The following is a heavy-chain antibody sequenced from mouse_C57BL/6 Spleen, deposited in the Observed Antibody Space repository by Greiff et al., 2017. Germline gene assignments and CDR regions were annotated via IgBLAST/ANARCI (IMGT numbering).Heavy chain of an antibody. CDR3: ARRDYDRGFAY. CDR1: GYTFTSYW. V-gene: IGHV1-7*01. J-gene: IGHJ3*01. D-gene: IGHD2-4*01. Sequence: QVHVKQSGAELAKPGASVKLSCKASGYTFTSYWMHWVKQRPGQGLEWIGYINPSSGYTKYNQKFKDKATLTADKSSSTAYMQLSSLTYEDSAVYYCARRDYDRGFAYWGQGTLVTVSA. CDR2: INPSSGYT.